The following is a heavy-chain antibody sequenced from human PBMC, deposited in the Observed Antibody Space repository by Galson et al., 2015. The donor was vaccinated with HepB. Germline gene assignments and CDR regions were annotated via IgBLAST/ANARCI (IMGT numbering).Heavy chain of an antibody. Sequence: SLRLSCAASGFTFDDYAMHWVRQAPGKGLEWVSGISWNSGSIGYADSVKGRFTISRDNVKNSLYLQMNSLRAEDTALYYCARQWLVMADAFDIWGQGTTVTVSS. CDR2: ISWNSGSI. CDR1: GFTFDDYA. D-gene: IGHD6-19*01. J-gene: IGHJ3*02. CDR3: ARQWLVMADAFDI. V-gene: IGHV3-9*01.